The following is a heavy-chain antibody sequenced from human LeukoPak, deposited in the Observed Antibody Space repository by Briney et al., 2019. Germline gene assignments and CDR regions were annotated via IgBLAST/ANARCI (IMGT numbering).Heavy chain of an antibody. CDR2: IWYDGSNK. J-gene: IGHJ6*03. D-gene: IGHD4-11*01. CDR1: GFTFSSYG. Sequence: GGSLRLSCAASGFTFSSYGMHWVRQAPGKGLEWVAVIWYDGSNKYYADSVKGRFTISRDNSKNTLYLQMNGLRAEDTAVYYCAKGKHDYSNQYYYYYMDVWGKGTTVTVSS. CDR3: AKGKHDYSNQYYYYYMDV. V-gene: IGHV3-33*06.